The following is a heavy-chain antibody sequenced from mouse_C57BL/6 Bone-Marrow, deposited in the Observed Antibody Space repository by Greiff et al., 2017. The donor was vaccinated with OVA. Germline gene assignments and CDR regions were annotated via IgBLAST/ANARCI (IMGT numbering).Heavy chain of an antibody. Sequence: EVQLQESGPELVKPGASVKIPCKASGYTFTDYNMDWVKQSHGKSLEWIGDINPNNGGTIYNQKFKGKATLTVDKSSSTAYMELRSLTSEDTAVYYCAKTAQAPYYYAMDYWGQGTSVTVSS. CDR1: GYTFTDYN. D-gene: IGHD3-2*02. CDR2: INPNNGGT. J-gene: IGHJ4*01. CDR3: AKTAQAPYYYAMDY. V-gene: IGHV1-18*01.